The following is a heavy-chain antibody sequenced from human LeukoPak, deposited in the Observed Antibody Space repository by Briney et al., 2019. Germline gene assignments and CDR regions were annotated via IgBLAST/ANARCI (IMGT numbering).Heavy chain of an antibody. V-gene: IGHV4-34*01. Sequence: SETLSLTCTVSGGSINSGAYYWSWIRQPPGKGLEWIGEINHSGSTNYNPSLKSRVTISVDTSKNQFSLKLSSVTAADTAVYYCARLGIAVAGLDYWGQGTLVTVSS. CDR1: GGSINSGAYY. D-gene: IGHD6-19*01. J-gene: IGHJ4*02. CDR2: INHSGST. CDR3: ARLGIAVAGLDY.